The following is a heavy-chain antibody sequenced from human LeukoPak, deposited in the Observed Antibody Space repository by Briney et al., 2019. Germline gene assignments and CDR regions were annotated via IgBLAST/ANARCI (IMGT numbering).Heavy chain of an antibody. V-gene: IGHV3-23*01. CDR2: IGASGGST. Sequence: GGSLRLFCATSGSTFSSYAMSWVRQAPGKGLEWVSGIGASGGSTYYADSVKGRFTISRDNSKNTLYLQMNSLRTEDTAVYYCAKAEGYDILTGLDYWGQGTLVTVSS. CDR3: AKAEGYDILTGLDY. J-gene: IGHJ4*02. D-gene: IGHD3-9*01. CDR1: GSTFSSYA.